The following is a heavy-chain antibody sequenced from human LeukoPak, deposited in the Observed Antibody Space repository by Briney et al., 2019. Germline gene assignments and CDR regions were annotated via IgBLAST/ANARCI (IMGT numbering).Heavy chain of an antibody. D-gene: IGHD4-17*01. CDR1: GFTFSSYG. J-gene: IGHJ6*04. CDR2: ISYDGSKK. CDR3: ANTVNYYYYYYDMDV. Sequence: PGGSLRLSCAASGFTFSSYGMHWVRQAPGKGLEWVAVISYDGSKKYYADSVKGRFTISRDDSKNTLYLQMNSLRAEDTAVYYCANTVNYYYYYYDMDVWGKGTTVTVSA. V-gene: IGHV3-30*18.